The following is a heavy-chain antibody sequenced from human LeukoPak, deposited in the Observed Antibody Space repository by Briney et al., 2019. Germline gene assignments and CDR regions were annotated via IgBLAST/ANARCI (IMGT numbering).Heavy chain of an antibody. V-gene: IGHV4-4*07. CDR2: FYTSGTT. CDR1: GDSISLYY. Sequence: SETLSLTCTVSGDSISLYYWSWIRQPAGKGLEWIGRFYTSGTTNYNPSLKSRVTMSVDTSKNHFSLRLASVTAADTAVYYCARDRGWFDPWGQGTLVTVSS. CDR3: ARDRGWFDP. J-gene: IGHJ5*02.